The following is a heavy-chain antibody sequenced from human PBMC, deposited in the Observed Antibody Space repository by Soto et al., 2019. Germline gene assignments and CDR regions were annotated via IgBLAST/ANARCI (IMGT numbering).Heavy chain of an antibody. D-gene: IGHD5-18*01. Sequence: SGPTPVNPTQTRTLTCTFSWFSLRTSGMCVSLISQPPRKALEWLAPIFLYDVKYYSTSLKTRLTISKDTSKNQVVLTITFMDPVDTATYYCARTLGYSYVYVGIAAAHYYYGMDVWGQGTTVTVSS. CDR2: IFLYDVK. CDR1: WFSLRTSGMC. J-gene: IGHJ6*02. CDR3: ARTLGYSYVYVGIAAAHYYYGMDV. V-gene: IGHV2-70*01.